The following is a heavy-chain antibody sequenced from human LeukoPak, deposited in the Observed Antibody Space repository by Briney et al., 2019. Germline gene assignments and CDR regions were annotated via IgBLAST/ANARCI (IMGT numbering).Heavy chain of an antibody. Sequence: ASVKVSCKASGYTFTSIGITWVRQAPGQGLEWMGRIIPILDITSYAQKFQGRVAITADKSTITAYMELSSLRPEDTAVYYCAIGVEVATIFMAPGTFDIWGQGTMVTVSS. CDR2: IIPILDIT. CDR1: GYTFTSIG. D-gene: IGHD5-24*01. V-gene: IGHV1-69*04. CDR3: AIGVEVATIFMAPGTFDI. J-gene: IGHJ3*02.